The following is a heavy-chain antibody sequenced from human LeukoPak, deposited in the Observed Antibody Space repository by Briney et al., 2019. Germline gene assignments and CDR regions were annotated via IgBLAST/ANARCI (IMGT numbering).Heavy chain of an antibody. J-gene: IGHJ3*02. CDR2: ISSSSSYI. Sequence: PGGSLRLSCAASGFTFSSDSMNWVRQAPGKGLEWVSSISSSSSYIYYADSVKGRFTISRDNAKNSLYLQMNSLRAEDTAVYYCAKTGDDAFDIWGQGTMVTVSS. CDR1: GFTFSSDS. D-gene: IGHD7-27*01. V-gene: IGHV3-21*01. CDR3: AKTGDDAFDI.